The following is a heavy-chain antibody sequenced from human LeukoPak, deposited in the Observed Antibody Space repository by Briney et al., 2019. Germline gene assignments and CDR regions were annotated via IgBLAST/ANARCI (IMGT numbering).Heavy chain of an antibody. V-gene: IGHV4-59*08. CDR2: IYYSGST. J-gene: IGHJ6*02. CDR1: GGSISSYY. Sequence: PSETLSLTCTVSGGSISSYYWSWIQQPPGKGLEWIGYIYYSGSTNYNPSLKSRVTISVDTSKNQFSLKLSSVTAADTAVYYCARLHSSSWYDKLDGMDVWGQGTTVTVSS. CDR3: ARLHSSSWYDKLDGMDV. D-gene: IGHD6-13*01.